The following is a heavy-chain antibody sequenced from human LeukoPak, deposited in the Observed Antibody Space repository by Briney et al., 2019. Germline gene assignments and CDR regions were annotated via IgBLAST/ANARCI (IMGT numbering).Heavy chain of an antibody. V-gene: IGHV1-69*05. Sequence: SVEVSCKASRGTLSSNPISWVRQAPGQGLEWMGGIIPIMRTVDYAERFQGRISITTDESTSTVYMELSSLRSEDTAVYYCARETIDYYMDVWGKGTTVTVSS. D-gene: IGHD4/OR15-4a*01. CDR2: IIPIMRTV. CDR3: ARETIDYYMDV. CDR1: RGTLSSNP. J-gene: IGHJ6*03.